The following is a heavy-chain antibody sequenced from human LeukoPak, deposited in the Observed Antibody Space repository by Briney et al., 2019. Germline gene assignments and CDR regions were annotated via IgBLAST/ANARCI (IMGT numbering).Heavy chain of an antibody. D-gene: IGHD4-17*01. CDR2: IYYSGST. CDR3: ARDHNTVTTEGGGAFDI. CDR1: GGSISGYY. V-gene: IGHV4-59*01. J-gene: IGHJ3*02. Sequence: PSETLSLTCTVSGGSISGYYWTWIRQPPGKGLEWIGYIYYSGSTNYHPSLRSRVTLSVDTSKKQFSLKLSSVTAADTAVYYCARDHNTVTTEGGGAFDIWGQGTMVTVSS.